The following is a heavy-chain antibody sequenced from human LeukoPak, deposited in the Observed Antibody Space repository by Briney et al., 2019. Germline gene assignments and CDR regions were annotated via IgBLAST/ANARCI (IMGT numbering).Heavy chain of an antibody. D-gene: IGHD2-21*02. J-gene: IGHJ3*02. Sequence: ASVKVSCKASGYTFTSYGISWVRQAPGQGLEWMGWISAYNGNTNYAQKLQGRVTMTTDTSTSTAYMELRSLRSEDTAVYYCAMDRGVTDAFDIWGQGTVVTVSS. CDR3: AMDRGVTDAFDI. CDR2: ISAYNGNT. CDR1: GYTFTSYG. V-gene: IGHV1-18*01.